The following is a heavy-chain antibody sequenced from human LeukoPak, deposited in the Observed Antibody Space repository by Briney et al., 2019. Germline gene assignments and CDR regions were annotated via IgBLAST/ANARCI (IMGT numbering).Heavy chain of an antibody. J-gene: IGHJ4*02. CDR3: ARPAADCGGDCYWAFDY. CDR2: ISWNSVSI. Sequence: GGSLRLSCAASGFTLDDYVMHWVRQAPGKGLEWVSGISWNSVSIGYADSVKGRFTISRDNAKNSLYLQMNSLRAEDTAVYYCARPAADCGGDCYWAFDYWGQGTLVTVSS. D-gene: IGHD2-21*01. CDR1: GFTLDDYV. V-gene: IGHV3-9*01.